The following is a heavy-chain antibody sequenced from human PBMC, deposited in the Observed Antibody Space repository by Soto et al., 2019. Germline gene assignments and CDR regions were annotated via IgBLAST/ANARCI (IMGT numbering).Heavy chain of an antibody. CDR1: GFTFSFYA. J-gene: IGHJ4*02. V-gene: IGHV3-30*18. CDR2: ISNDGSNK. D-gene: IGHD6-13*01. CDR3: AKGYSSNWYPSFDN. Sequence: QVQLLESGGGAVQPGRSLRLSCAASGFTFSFYAMHWVRQAPGKGLEWVAVISNDGSNKYYADSVKGRFTISRDNSKNTLNLQMNSLRVEDTALYYCAKGYSSNWYPSFDNWGQGTLVTLSS.